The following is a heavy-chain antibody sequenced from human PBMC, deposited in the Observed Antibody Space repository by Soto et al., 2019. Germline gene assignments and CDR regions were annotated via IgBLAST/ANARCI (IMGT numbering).Heavy chain of an antibody. D-gene: IGHD1-20*01. CDR1: GFTFSTYA. Sequence: VGSLRLSCAASGFTFSTYAMTWVRQAPGKGLEWVSTISGSGGITYYADSVKGRFTISRDESKSTLDLQMNGLRAEDTAVYYCAKRITTTGTSKGIDYWGQGALVTVSS. CDR3: AKRITTTGTSKGIDY. CDR2: ISGSGGIT. V-gene: IGHV3-23*01. J-gene: IGHJ4*02.